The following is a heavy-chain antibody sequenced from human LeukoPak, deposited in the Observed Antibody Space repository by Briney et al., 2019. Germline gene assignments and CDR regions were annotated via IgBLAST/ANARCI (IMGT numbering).Heavy chain of an antibody. CDR1: GFTFSSYA. D-gene: IGHD3-3*01. CDR3: AKDGYDFWSGPNMGDYYYYYMDV. J-gene: IGHJ6*03. Sequence: GGSLRLSCAASGFTFSSYAMSWVRQAPGKGLEWVSAISGSGGSTYYADSVKGRFTISRDNSKNTLYLQMNSLRAEDTAVYYCAKDGYDFWSGPNMGDYYYYYMDVWGKGTTVTVSS. CDR2: ISGSGGST. V-gene: IGHV3-23*01.